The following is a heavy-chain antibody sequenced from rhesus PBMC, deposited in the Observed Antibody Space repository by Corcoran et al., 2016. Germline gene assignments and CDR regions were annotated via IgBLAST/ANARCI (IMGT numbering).Heavy chain of an antibody. J-gene: IGHJ2*01. D-gene: IGHD4-17*01. Sequence: QVQLQESGPGLVKPSETLSLTCAVSGGSISSSYWSWIRQAPGTGLEWIGRIDSRGSNYYNPSHKSRVTLSVDTSKNQFSMKLSSGTAADTAVYYCARRSVGNYYWYFDLWGPGTPITISS. CDR3: ARRSVGNYYWYFDL. CDR1: GGSISSSY. CDR2: IDSRGSN. V-gene: IGHV4S11*01.